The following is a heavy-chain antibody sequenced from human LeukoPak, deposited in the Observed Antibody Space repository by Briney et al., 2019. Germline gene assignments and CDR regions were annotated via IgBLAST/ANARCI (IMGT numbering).Heavy chain of an antibody. Sequence: ASVKVSCTVSGYSLTELSMHWVRQAPGKGLEWMGSFDPEDGETTYAHKFQGRVTMTEDTSTDTVYMELSSLRSEDTAVYYCATDPNYYGSGSLDYWGQGTLVTVSS. V-gene: IGHV1-24*01. CDR2: FDPEDGET. CDR1: GYSLTELS. J-gene: IGHJ4*02. CDR3: ATDPNYYGSGSLDY. D-gene: IGHD3-10*01.